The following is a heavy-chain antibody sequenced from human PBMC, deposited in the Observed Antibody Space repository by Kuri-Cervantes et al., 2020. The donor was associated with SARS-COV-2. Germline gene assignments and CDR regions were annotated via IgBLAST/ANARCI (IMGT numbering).Heavy chain of an antibody. CDR2: INSDGSST. CDR3: ARGIGIAAAGH. V-gene: IGHV3-74*01. D-gene: IGHD6-13*01. Sequence: ETLSLTCAASGFTSSSYWMHWVRQAPGEGLVWVSRINSDGSSTSYADSVKGRFTISRDNAKNTLYLQMNSLRAEDTAVYYCARGIGIAAAGHWGQGTLVTVSS. J-gene: IGHJ4*02. CDR1: GFTSSSYW.